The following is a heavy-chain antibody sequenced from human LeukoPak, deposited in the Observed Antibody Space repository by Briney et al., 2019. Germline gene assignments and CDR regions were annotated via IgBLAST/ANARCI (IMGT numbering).Heavy chain of an antibody. V-gene: IGHV3-66*04. Sequence: GGSLRLSCVGSGFNVTTNNMYWVRQAPGKGLECVSTFLAGGLLDYADSVRDRFTISRDTSKNTLYLQMNSLSAEDTAVYYCGRRFCNSCPLDFWGQGTLVTVSS. CDR1: GFNVTTNN. CDR3: GRRFCNSCPLDF. D-gene: IGHD2-21*01. J-gene: IGHJ4*02. CDR2: FLAGGLL.